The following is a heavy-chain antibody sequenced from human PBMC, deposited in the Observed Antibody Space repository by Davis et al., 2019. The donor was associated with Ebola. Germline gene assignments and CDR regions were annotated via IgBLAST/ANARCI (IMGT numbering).Heavy chain of an antibody. J-gene: IGHJ6*03. CDR1: GYTFTGYY. CDR3: ARDGYCSSTSCYRAYYMDV. Sequence: ASVKVSCKASGYTFTGYYMHWVRQAPGQGLEWMGWINPNSGGTNYAQKFQGWVTMTRDTSISTAYMELSRLRSDDTAVYYCARDGYCSSTSCYRAYYMDVWGKGTTVTVSS. CDR2: INPNSGGT. D-gene: IGHD2-2*02. V-gene: IGHV1-2*04.